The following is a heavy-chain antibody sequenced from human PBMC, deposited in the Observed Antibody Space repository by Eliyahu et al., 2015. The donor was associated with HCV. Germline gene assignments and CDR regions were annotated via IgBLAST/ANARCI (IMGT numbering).Heavy chain of an antibody. Sequence: QVQLVESGGGVVQPGRSLRLSCAASGFTXSXXXXHXVRQXPGKGREWVAVISYDGSNKYYADSVKGRFTISRDNSKNTLYLQMNSLRAEDTAVYYCAKDSSSSSEEEYYYGMDVWGQGTTVTVSS. V-gene: IGHV3-30*18. CDR1: GFTXSXXX. CDR3: AKDSSSSSEEEYYYGMDV. D-gene: IGHD6-6*01. J-gene: IGHJ6*02. CDR2: ISYDGSNK.